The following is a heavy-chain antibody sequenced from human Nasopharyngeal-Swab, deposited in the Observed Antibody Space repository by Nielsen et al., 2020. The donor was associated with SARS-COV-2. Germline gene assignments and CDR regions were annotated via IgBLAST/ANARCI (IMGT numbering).Heavy chain of an antibody. V-gene: IGHV1-58*01. J-gene: IGHJ4*02. Sequence: SVKVSCKASGFTFTSSAVQWVRQARGQRLEWIGWIVVGSGNTNYAQKFQERVTITRDMSTSTAYMELSSLRSEDTAVYYCAAGVYYDLWSGYPPLDYWGQGTLVTVSS. CDR2: IVVGSGNT. CDR1: GFTFTSSA. D-gene: IGHD3-3*01. CDR3: AAGVYYDLWSGYPPLDY.